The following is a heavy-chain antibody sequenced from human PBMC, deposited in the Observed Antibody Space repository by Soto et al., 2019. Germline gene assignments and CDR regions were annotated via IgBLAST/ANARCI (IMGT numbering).Heavy chain of an antibody. V-gene: IGHV4-34*01. CDR1: GGSFSGYY. CDR3: ARGPYYDILTGYYDY. D-gene: IGHD3-9*01. J-gene: IGHJ4*02. Sequence: SETLSLTCAVYGGSFSGYYWSWIRQPPGKGLEWIGEINHSGSTNYNPSLKSRVTISVDTSKNQFSLTRISVTAADTAVYYCARGPYYDILTGYYDYWGQGTLVTVSS. CDR2: INHSGST.